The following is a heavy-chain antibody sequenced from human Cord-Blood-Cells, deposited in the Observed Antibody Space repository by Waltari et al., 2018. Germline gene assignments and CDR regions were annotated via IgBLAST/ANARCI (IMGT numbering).Heavy chain of an antibody. V-gene: IGHV4-34*01. CDR1: GGSFSGYY. J-gene: IGHJ4*02. Sequence: QVQLQQWGAGLLKPSETLSLTCAVYGGSFSGYYWSWIRQPPGKGLEWIGEINHSGSTNYNPSLKSRVTISVETSKNQFSLKLSSVTAADTAVYYCARLGYYDSSGYHGDYWGQGTLVTVSS. CDR2: INHSGST. CDR3: ARLGYYDSSGYHGDY. D-gene: IGHD3-22*01.